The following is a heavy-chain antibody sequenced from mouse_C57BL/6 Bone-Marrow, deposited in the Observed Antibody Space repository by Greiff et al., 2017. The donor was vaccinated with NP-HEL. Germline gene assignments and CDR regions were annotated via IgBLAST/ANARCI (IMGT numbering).Heavy chain of an antibody. V-gene: IGHV5-12*01. CDR2: ISNGGGST. CDR3: ARQGPYGNFDY. CDR1: GFTFSDYY. J-gene: IGHJ2*01. Sequence: EVQVVECGGGLVQPGGSLKLSCAASGFTFSDYYMYWVRQTPEKRLEWVAYISNGGGSTYYPDTVKGRFTISRDNAKNTLYLQMSRQKSEDTAMYYGARQGPYGNFDYWGQGTTLTVSS. D-gene: IGHD2-10*02.